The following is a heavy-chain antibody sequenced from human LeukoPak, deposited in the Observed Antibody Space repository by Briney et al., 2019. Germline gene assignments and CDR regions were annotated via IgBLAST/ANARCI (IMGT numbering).Heavy chain of an antibody. V-gene: IGHV3-23*01. CDR1: GFTFSSYA. CDR3: AKFSMVAAKAGNWGSVDY. J-gene: IGHJ4*02. CDR2: ISGSGGST. Sequence: GGSPRLSCAASGFTFSSYAMSWVRQAPGKGLEWVSAISGSGGSTYYADSVKGRFTISRDNSKNTLYLQMNSLRAEDTAVYYCAKFSMVAAKAGNWGSVDYWGQGTLVTVSS. D-gene: IGHD7-27*01.